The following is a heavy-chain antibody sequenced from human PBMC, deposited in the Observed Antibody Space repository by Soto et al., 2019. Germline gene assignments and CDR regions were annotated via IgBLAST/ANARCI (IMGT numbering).Heavy chain of an antibody. Sequence: QVQLVQSGAEVKRPGASVKVSCKASGYTFRNYGITWVRQAPGQGLEWMAWISPYNGNTNYAQDLQGRVTMTTDTSTSTAYMELRSLTSEDTAMYYCARDLVSGSDFWRAYTGGDFDYWGQGTLVTVSS. CDR1: GYTFRNYG. V-gene: IGHV1-18*01. CDR2: ISPYNGNT. D-gene: IGHD3-3*01. J-gene: IGHJ4*02. CDR3: ARDLVSGSDFWRAYTGGDFDY.